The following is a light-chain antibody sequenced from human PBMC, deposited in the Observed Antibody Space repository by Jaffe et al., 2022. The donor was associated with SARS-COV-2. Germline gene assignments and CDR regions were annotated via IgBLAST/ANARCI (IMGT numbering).Light chain of an antibody. CDR1: KLGDKY. V-gene: IGLV3-1*01. CDR2: QDS. Sequence: SYELTQPPSVSVSPGQTASITCSGDKLGDKYACWYQQKPGQSPVLVIYQDSKRPSGIPERFSGSNSGNTATLTISGTQAMDEADYYCQAWDSSTAAAVVFGGGTKLTVL. CDR3: QAWDSSTAAAVV. J-gene: IGLJ2*01.